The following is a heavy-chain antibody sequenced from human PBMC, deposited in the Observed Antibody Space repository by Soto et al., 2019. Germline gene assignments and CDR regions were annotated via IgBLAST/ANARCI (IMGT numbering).Heavy chain of an antibody. Sequence: GGSLRLASAASGLTFSGYAMHGVRQAPGKGLEWVAVISYDGSNKYYADSVKGRFTISRDNSKNTLYLQMNSLRAEDTAVYYCARVSIAAASPWYFDYWGQGTLVTVSS. J-gene: IGHJ4*02. CDR2: ISYDGSNK. CDR3: ARVSIAAASPWYFDY. D-gene: IGHD6-13*01. V-gene: IGHV3-30-3*01. CDR1: GLTFSGYA.